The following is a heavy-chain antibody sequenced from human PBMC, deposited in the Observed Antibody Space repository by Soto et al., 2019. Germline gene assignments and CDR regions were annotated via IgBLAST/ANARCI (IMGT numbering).Heavy chain of an antibody. CDR3: TRGGDVDTAMTELDY. J-gene: IGHJ4*02. D-gene: IGHD5-18*01. Sequence: GSLRLSCTASGFTFGDYAMSWVRQAPGKGLEWVGFIRSKAYGGTTEYAASVKGRFTISRDDSKSIAYLQMNSLKTEDTAVYYCTRGGDVDTAMTELDYWGQGTLVTVSS. CDR1: GFTFGDYA. CDR2: IRSKAYGGTT. V-gene: IGHV3-49*04.